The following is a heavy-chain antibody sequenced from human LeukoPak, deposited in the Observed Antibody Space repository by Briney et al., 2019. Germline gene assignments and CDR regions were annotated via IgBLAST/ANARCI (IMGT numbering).Heavy chain of an antibody. V-gene: IGHV3-30*18. CDR3: AKTRIQLWQYFDY. CDR1: GFTFSSYG. J-gene: IGHJ4*02. Sequence: QPGGSLRLSCAASGFTFSSYGMHWVRQAPGKGLEWVAVISYDGSNKYYADSVKGRFTISRDNSKNTLYLQMNSLRAEDTAVYYCAKTRIQLWQYFDYWGQGTLVTVSS. CDR2: ISYDGSNK. D-gene: IGHD5-18*01.